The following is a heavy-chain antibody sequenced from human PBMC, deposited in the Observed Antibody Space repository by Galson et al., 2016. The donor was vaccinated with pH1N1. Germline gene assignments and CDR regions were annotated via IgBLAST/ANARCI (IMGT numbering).Heavy chain of an antibody. D-gene: IGHD3-10*01. V-gene: IGHV3-33*08. J-gene: IGHJ6*02. CDR3: ARAEYYGSVSYIVRYFGMDV. CDR1: GVTFGRYG. CDR2: IWYDGIHK. Sequence: SLRHSCAASGVTFGRYGMHWVRQAPGKGLEWVAVIWYDGIHKYYADSVKGRFTISRDNSKNTLYLQMNSLRAEDTAVYYCARAEYYGSVSYIVRYFGMDVWGQGTTVTVSS.